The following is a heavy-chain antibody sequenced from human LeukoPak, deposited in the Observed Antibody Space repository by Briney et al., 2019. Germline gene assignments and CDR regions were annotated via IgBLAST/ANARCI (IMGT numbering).Heavy chain of an antibody. CDR1: GGSISSGGYY. V-gene: IGHV4-31*03. D-gene: IGHD3-3*01. J-gene: IGHJ6*03. CDR2: IYYSGST. Sequence: SETLSLTCTVSGGSISSGGYYWSWIPQHPGKGLEWIGYIYYSGSTYYNPSLKSRVTISVDTSKNQFSLKLSSVTAADTAVYYCARGYDSHLMDVWGKGTTVTVSS. CDR3: ARGYDSHLMDV.